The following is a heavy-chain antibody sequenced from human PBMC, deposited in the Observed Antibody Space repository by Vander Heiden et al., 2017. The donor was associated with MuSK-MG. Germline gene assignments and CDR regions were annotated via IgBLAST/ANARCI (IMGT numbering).Heavy chain of an antibody. V-gene: IGHV1-2*02. Sequence: QVQLVQSGAEVKKPGASVKVSCKASGYTFTGYYMHWVRQAPGQGLEWMGWINPNSGGTNYAQKLQGGVTMTRDTSISTAYMEMSRLRSEDTAVYYCARDKDIAAAGEPDAFDIWCQGTMVTVYS. CDR3: ARDKDIAAAGEPDAFDI. CDR1: GYTFTGYY. J-gene: IGHJ3*02. CDR2: INPNSGGT. D-gene: IGHD6-13*01.